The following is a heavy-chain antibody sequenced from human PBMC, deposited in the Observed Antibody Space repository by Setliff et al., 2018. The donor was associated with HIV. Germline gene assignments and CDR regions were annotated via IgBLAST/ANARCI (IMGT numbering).Heavy chain of an antibody. Sequence: SETLSLTCAVYTESLTRYDWAWIRQSPEKGLEWIGEIDDSGSIIYNPSLQSRVTMSVDTSKNQFSLKVRSLTAADTAVYYCARGSYRGSGYFVRYFDYWGQGTLVTV. CDR1: TESLTRYD. J-gene: IGHJ4*02. D-gene: IGHD3-3*01. CDR2: IDDSGSI. V-gene: IGHV4-34*01. CDR3: ARGSYRGSGYFVRYFDY.